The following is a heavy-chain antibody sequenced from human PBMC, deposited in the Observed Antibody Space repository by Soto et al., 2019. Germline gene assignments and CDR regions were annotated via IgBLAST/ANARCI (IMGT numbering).Heavy chain of an antibody. CDR3: ARDKDSSARPRAEFDY. D-gene: IGHD6-19*01. V-gene: IGHV1-46*01. CDR2: INPSDGTT. Sequence: QGHLVQSGAEVKRPGASVRVSCESSGYMFTSYFIHWVRQAPGQGLEWVGVINPSDGTTTYAQKFNARITMTRDTSTTKVDMELSSLRSEDTAVYYCARDKDSSARPRAEFDYWGQGTLITVSS. CDR1: GYMFTSYF. J-gene: IGHJ4*02.